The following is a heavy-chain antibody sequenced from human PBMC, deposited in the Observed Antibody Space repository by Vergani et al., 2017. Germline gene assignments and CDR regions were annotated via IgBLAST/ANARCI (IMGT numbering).Heavy chain of an antibody. CDR2: IKSTFDRGTT. CDR1: GFSFRNAW. J-gene: IGHJ6*02. D-gene: IGHD2-21*01. V-gene: IGHV3-15*07. Sequence: DVHLLVSPGGIVKPGGSLRLSCVASGFSFRNAWMNWVRRTPGKGLEWVGRIKSTFDRGTTDYAAAVKGRFTISRDDSKNTLFLQMNGLKTEDIGVYYCTTDPRYCGDGSCYWLRDHHYYGMDVWGQGTTVTVSS. CDR3: TTDPRYCGDGSCYWLRDHHYYGMDV.